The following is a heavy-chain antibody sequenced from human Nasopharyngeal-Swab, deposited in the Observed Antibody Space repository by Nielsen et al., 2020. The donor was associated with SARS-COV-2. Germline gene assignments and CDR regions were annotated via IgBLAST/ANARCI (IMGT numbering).Heavy chain of an antibody. CDR2: ISSSGSTI. CDR3: ARGRAKLWSRVNGMDV. Sequence: GESLKISCAASGFTFSSYEMNWVRQAPGKGLEWVSYISSSGSTIYYADSVKGRFTISRDNAKNSLYLQMNSLRAEDTAVYYCARGRAKLWSRVNGMDVWGQGTTVTVSS. V-gene: IGHV3-48*03. J-gene: IGHJ6*02. CDR1: GFTFSSYE. D-gene: IGHD5-18*01.